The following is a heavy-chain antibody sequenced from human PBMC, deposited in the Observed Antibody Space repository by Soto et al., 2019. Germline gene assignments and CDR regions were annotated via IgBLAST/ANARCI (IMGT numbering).Heavy chain of an antibody. CDR2: IYYSGST. CDR3: ARTRATPASRNLDY. Sequence: PSETLSLTCTVSGGSISSYYWSWIRQPPGKGLEWIGYIYYSGSTNYNPSLKSRVTISVDTSKDQFSLQLSSVTAADTAVYYCARTRATPASRNLDYWGQGTLVTVSS. D-gene: IGHD1-1*01. V-gene: IGHV4-59*12. CDR1: GGSISSYY. J-gene: IGHJ4*02.